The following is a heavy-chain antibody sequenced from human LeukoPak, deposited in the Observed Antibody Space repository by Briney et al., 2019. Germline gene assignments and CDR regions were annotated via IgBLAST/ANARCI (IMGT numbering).Heavy chain of an antibody. CDR2: INHSGST. Sequence: SETLSLICAVYGGSFSGYYWSWIRQPPGKGLEWIGEINHSGSTNYNPSLKSRVTISVDTSKNQFSLKLSSVTAADTAVYYCAREATGTATRDYYYMDVWGKGTTVTVSS. CDR1: GGSFSGYY. CDR3: AREATGTATRDYYYMDV. V-gene: IGHV4-34*01. D-gene: IGHD1-1*01. J-gene: IGHJ6*03.